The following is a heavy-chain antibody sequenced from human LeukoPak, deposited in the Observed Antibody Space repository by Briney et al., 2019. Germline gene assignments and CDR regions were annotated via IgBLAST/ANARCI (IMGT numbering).Heavy chain of an antibody. V-gene: IGHV3-23*01. CDR3: AKVADSYGYPFRY. CDR1: GFTFSSYA. CDR2: ISGSGITT. D-gene: IGHD5-18*01. Sequence: GGSLRLSCAASGFTFSSYAMSWVRQAPGKGLEWVSTISGSGITTYYADSVKGRFTISRDNSKNTVYLQMNSLRAEDTAVYYCAKVADSYGYPFRYWGQGTLVTVSS. J-gene: IGHJ4*02.